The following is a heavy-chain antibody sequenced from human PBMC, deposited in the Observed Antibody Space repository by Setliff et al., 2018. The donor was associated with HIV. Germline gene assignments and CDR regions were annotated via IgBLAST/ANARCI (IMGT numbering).Heavy chain of an antibody. CDR3: ARLIHTGLLYFDY. V-gene: IGHV4-4*09. Sequence: SETLSLTCFVPGVSISGHFWGWIRQPPGKGLEWIGYIYTSGTNEYNPSLDSRVTISVDTSRDQFSLNLRSVTAADTALYFCARLIHTGLLYFDYWGLGMLVTVSS. CDR2: IYTSGTN. D-gene: IGHD2-8*02. CDR1: GVSISGHF. J-gene: IGHJ4*02.